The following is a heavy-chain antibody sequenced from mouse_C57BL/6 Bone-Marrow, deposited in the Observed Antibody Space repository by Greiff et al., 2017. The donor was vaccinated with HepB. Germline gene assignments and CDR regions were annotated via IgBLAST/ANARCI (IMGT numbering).Heavy chain of an antibody. V-gene: IGHV5-16*01. CDR1: GFTFSDYY. CDR2: INYDGSST. J-gene: IGHJ1*03. D-gene: IGHD1-1*01. Sequence: EVQRVESEGGLVQPGRSMKLSCTASGFTFSDYYMAWVRQVPEKGLEWVANINYDGSSTYYLDSLKSRFIISRDNAKNILYLQMSSLKSEDTATYYCARVNYGSGRYFDVWGTGTTVTVSS. CDR3: ARVNYGSGRYFDV.